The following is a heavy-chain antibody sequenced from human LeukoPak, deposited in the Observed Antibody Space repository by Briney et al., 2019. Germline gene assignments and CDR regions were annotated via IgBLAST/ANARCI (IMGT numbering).Heavy chain of an antibody. Sequence: RRASVKVSCKASGGTFSSYAISWVRQAPGQGLEWMGGIIPIFGTANYAQKFQGRVTITADESTSTAYMELSSLRSEDSAVYYCARAQTYYYDSSAFAFDIWGQGTMVTVSS. CDR2: IIPIFGTA. J-gene: IGHJ3*02. D-gene: IGHD3-22*01. V-gene: IGHV1-69*13. CDR1: GGTFSSYA. CDR3: ARAQTYYYDSSAFAFDI.